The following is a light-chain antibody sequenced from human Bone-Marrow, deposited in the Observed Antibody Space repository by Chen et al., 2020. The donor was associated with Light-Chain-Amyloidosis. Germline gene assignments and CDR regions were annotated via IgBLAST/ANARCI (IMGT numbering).Light chain of an antibody. V-gene: IGKV1-39*01. CDR2: AAS. CDR3: QQSYSMSSIT. Sequence: DIQMTQSPSSLSASVGDRVTITFRASQRISNYLNWYQQKPGKAPKLLIHAASTLQSGVPLRFSGSGSGTDFILTISSVQPEDFAIYYCQQSYSMSSITFGQGTRLEIK. J-gene: IGKJ5*01. CDR1: QRISNY.